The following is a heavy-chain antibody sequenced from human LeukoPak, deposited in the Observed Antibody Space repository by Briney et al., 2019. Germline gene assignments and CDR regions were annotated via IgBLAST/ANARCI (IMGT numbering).Heavy chain of an antibody. J-gene: IGHJ2*01. V-gene: IGHV3-23*01. CDR2: ISGSATGYMT. Sequence: GGSLRLSCAASGFTFNTYGMSWVRHSPGKGLEWVSAISGSATGYMTNYADSVKGRFTISRDNSKNTLYLQMNSLRAEDTAIYYCAKPRAMTTGVGRYFDLWGRGTLVTVSS. CDR3: AKPRAMTTGVGRYFDL. D-gene: IGHD1-1*01. CDR1: GFTFNTYG.